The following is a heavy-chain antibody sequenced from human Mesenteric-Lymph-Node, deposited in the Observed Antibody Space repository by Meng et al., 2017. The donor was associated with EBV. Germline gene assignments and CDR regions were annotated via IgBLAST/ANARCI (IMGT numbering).Heavy chain of an antibody. J-gene: IGHJ4*02. CDR2: INPNGGAT. Sequence: QVQLVQSGAEVKKPGASVKVSCKASGYTFIGYYIHWVRQAPGQGPEWMGRINPNGGATKYPQKFQGRVTMTRDTSISTAYMEVSSLRSDDTAVYYCAREIRYDYVWGTSFDYWGQGTLVTVSS. CDR3: AREIRYDYVWGTSFDY. V-gene: IGHV1-2*06. CDR1: GYTFIGYY. D-gene: IGHD3-16*01.